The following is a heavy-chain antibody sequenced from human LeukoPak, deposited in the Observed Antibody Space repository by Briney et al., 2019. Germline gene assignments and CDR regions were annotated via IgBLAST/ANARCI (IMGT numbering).Heavy chain of an antibody. CDR3: ARGPHGRIYDILTGFDY. V-gene: IGHV1-2*02. Sequence: ASVKVSSKASGYTFTGHSMYWVRQAPGQGLEWMGWIKPNSGGTNNAQKFQGRVTMTRDTSISTAYMELSRLRSDDTAVYYCARGPHGRIYDILTGFDYWGQGTLVTVSS. CDR2: IKPNSGGT. J-gene: IGHJ4*02. D-gene: IGHD3-9*01. CDR1: GYTFTGHS.